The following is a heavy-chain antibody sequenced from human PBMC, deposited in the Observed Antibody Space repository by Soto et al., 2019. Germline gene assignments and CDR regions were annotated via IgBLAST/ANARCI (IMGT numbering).Heavy chain of an antibody. CDR1: GFTFSDYY. D-gene: IGHD3-3*01. Sequence: SLRLSCAASGFTFSDYYMSWIRQAPGKGLEWVSYISSSGSTIYYADSVKGRFTISRDNAKNSLYLQMNSLRAEDTAVYYCARQLRFLEWLLYGGVDYWGQGTLVTVSS. J-gene: IGHJ4*02. V-gene: IGHV3-11*01. CDR2: ISSSGSTI. CDR3: ARQLRFLEWLLYGGVDY.